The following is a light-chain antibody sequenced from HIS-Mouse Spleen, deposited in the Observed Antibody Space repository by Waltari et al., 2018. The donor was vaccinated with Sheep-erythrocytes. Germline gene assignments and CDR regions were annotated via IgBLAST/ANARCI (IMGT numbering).Light chain of an antibody. CDR2: EVS. Sequence: QSALTQPPSASGSPGQSVTISCTGTSSDVGGYNYVSWYQQHPGKAPKLMIYEVSKRPSAVPDRFSGSKSGNTASLTVSGLQAEDEADYDCSSYAGSNNWVFGGGTKLTVL. J-gene: IGLJ3*02. CDR1: SSDVGGYNY. CDR3: SSYAGSNNWV. V-gene: IGLV2-8*01.